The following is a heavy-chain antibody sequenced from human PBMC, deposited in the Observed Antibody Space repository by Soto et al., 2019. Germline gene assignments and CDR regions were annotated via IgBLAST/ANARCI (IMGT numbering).Heavy chain of an antibody. D-gene: IGHD2-15*01. CDR1: GYTFTSYG. V-gene: IGHV1-18*01. Sequence: ASVKVSCKASGYTFTSYGISLVRQAPGQGLEWMGWSSAYNGNTNYAQKLQGRVTMTTDTSTSTAYMELRSLRSDDTAVYYCARDYCSGGSCYSAPYYYYYYGMDVWGQGTTVTSP. CDR2: SSAYNGNT. CDR3: ARDYCSGGSCYSAPYYYYYYGMDV. J-gene: IGHJ6*02.